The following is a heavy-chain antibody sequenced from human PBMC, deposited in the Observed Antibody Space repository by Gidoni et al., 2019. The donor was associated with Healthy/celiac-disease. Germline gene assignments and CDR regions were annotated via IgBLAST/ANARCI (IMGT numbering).Heavy chain of an antibody. CDR1: GCTFSSYG. Sequence: QVQLVESGGGVVPPGRSLRLSCAASGCTFSSYGMHWVRQAPGKGLEWVAVISYDGSNKYYADAVKGRFTISRDNSKNTLYLQMNSLRAEDTAVYYCAGVVVPAAMFAFDIWGQGTMVTVSS. D-gene: IGHD2-2*01. J-gene: IGHJ3*02. CDR2: ISYDGSNK. CDR3: AGVVVPAAMFAFDI. V-gene: IGHV3-30*03.